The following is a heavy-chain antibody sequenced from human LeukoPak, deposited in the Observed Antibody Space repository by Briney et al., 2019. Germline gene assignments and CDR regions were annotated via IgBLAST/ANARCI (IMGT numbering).Heavy chain of an antibody. V-gene: IGHV1-18*01. CDR3: ARAEYCSSTSCYGAYGMDV. J-gene: IGHJ6*02. D-gene: IGHD2-2*01. CDR1: GYTFTSYG. CDR2: ISAYNGNT. Sequence: ASVKVSCKACGYTFTSYGISWVRQAPGQGLEWMGWISAYNGNTNYAQKLQGRVTMTTDTSTSTAYMELRSLRSDDTAVYYCARAEYCSSTSCYGAYGMDVWGQGTTVTVSS.